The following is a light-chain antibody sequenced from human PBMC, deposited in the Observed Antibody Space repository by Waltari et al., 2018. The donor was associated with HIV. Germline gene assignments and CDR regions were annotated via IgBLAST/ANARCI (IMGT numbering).Light chain of an antibody. CDR2: WAS. J-gene: IGKJ3*01. CDR3: QQYYSTPFT. CDR1: QSVLYSSNNKNY. V-gene: IGKV4-1*01. Sequence: DIVMTQSPDSLAVSLGERATSNCKSSQSVLYSSNNKNYLAWYQQKPGQPPNLLIYWASTRESGVPDRFSGSGSGTDFTLTISSLQAEDVAVYYCQQYYSTPFTFGPGTKVDI.